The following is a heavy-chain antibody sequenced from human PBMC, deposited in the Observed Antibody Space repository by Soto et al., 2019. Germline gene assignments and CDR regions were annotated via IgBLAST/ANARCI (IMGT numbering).Heavy chain of an antibody. CDR2: IYYSGST. Sequence: QVQLQESGPGLVKPSQTLSLTCTVSGGSISIGGYYWSWIRQHPGKGVEWIGYIYYSGSTYYNASRKIRVTISVDTSKIQFSLKLSSVTAADTDVYYCARVGGINWFDPWGQGTLVTVSS. CDR1: GGSISIGGYY. CDR3: ARVGGINWFDP. J-gene: IGHJ5*02. D-gene: IGHD3-16*01. V-gene: IGHV4-31*03.